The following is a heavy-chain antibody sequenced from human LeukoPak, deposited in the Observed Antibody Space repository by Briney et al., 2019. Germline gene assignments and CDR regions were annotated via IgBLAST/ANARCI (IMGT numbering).Heavy chain of an antibody. J-gene: IGHJ3*02. CDR2: INSDGSST. V-gene: IGHV3-74*01. D-gene: IGHD3-3*01. Sequence: GGSLRLSCAASGFTFSSYWMHWVRQAPGEGLVWVSRINSDGSSTSYADSVKGRFTISRDNAKNTLYLQMNSLRAEDTAVYYCARGKRADFWSGYYPDAFDIWGQGTMVTVSS. CDR3: ARGKRADFWSGYYPDAFDI. CDR1: GFTFSSYW.